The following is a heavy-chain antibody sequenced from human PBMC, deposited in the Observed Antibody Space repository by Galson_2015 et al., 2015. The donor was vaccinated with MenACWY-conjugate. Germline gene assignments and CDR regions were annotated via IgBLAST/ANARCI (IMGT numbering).Heavy chain of an antibody. V-gene: IGHV6-1*01. CDR3: TRGGGYCSGGSCYSRYYYAMDV. D-gene: IGHD2-15*01. Sequence: CAISGDSVSSNSAAWNWIRQSPSRGLEWLGRTYYRSSRYNDYAVSVKSRITINPDTSKNQFSLLLNSVTPEDTAVYYCTRGGGYCSGGSCYSRYYYAMDVWGQGTTVTVSS. CDR1: GDSVSSNSAA. CDR2: TYYRSSRYN. J-gene: IGHJ6*02.